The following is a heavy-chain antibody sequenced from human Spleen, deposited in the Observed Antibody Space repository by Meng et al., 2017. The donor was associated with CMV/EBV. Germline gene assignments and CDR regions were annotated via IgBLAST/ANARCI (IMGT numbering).Heavy chain of an antibody. CDR3: ARTHSFWSGYYSVRFDP. D-gene: IGHD3-3*01. V-gene: IGHV1-8*01. CDR2: MNPNSGNT. CDR1: GYTFTSYD. Sequence: ASVKVSCKASGYTFTSYDINWVRQATGQGLEWMGWMNPNSGNTGYAQKFQGRVTMTRDASISTAYMELSRLRSDDTAVYYCARTHSFWSGYYSVRFDPWGQGTLVTVSS. J-gene: IGHJ5*02.